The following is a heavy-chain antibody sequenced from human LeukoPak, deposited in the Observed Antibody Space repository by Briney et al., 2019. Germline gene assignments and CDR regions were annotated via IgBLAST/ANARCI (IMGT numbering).Heavy chain of an antibody. D-gene: IGHD5-12*01. CDR1: GLTFSSYG. CDR3: AKSRLRLSLLDY. J-gene: IGHJ4*02. V-gene: IGHV3-30*18. CDR2: ISYDGSNK. Sequence: GRSLRLSCAASGLTFSSYGMHWVRQAPGKGLEWVAVISYDGSNKYYADSVKGRFTISRDNSKNTLYLQMNSLRAEDTAVYYCAKSRLRLSLLDYWGQGTLVTVSS.